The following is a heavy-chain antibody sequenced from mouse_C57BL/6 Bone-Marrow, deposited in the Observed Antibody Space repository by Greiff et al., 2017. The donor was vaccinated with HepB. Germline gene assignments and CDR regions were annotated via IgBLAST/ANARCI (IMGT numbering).Heavy chain of an antibody. Sequence: QVTLKESGPGILQPSQTLSLTCSFSGFSLSTFGMGVGWIRQPSGKGLEWLAHIWWDDDKYYNPALKRRLTISKDTSKNQVFLKIANVDTADTATYYCARRYYGSSYYFDYWGQGTTLTVSS. CDR1: GFSLSTFGMG. J-gene: IGHJ2*01. CDR2: IWWDDDK. CDR3: ARRYYGSSYYFDY. V-gene: IGHV8-8*01. D-gene: IGHD1-1*01.